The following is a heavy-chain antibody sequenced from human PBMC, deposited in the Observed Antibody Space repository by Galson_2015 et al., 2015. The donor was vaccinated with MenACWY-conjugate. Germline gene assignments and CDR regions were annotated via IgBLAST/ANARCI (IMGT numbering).Heavy chain of an antibody. Sequence: SLRLSCAASGFIFNTYWIHWVRQAPGKGLVWVSRINPGGSSTTYADSMKDRFTISRDNAKNTLYLQMNSLRPEDTAVFYCAKTRGASFYFDSWGQGTLVTVSS. D-gene: IGHD1-26*01. V-gene: IGHV3-74*01. CDR2: INPGGSST. CDR3: AKTRGASFYFDS. J-gene: IGHJ4*02. CDR1: GFIFNTYW.